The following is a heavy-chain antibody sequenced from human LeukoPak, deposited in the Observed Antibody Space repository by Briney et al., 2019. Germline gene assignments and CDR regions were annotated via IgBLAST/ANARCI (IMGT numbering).Heavy chain of an antibody. CDR1: GFTMKNFG. J-gene: IGHJ4*02. CDR3: VRGADMNYNFESSFYFDS. Sequence: GTSLRLSCAVSGFTMKNFGMRWVRQAPGKGVEWVAVILYDGSQRQYMDSVKGRFAISRENYMNTLSLQMNGLRVEDTAVYYCVRGADMNYNFESSFYFDSWGQGALVIVSS. V-gene: IGHV3-33*01. D-gene: IGHD3-3*01. CDR2: ILYDGSQR.